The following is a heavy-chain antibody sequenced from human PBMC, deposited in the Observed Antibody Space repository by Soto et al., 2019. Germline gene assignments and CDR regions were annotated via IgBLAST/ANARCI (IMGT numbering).Heavy chain of an antibody. CDR3: LKSHSRSWYFWFDP. V-gene: IGHV3-64D*06. J-gene: IGHJ5*02. Sequence: GGSLRLSCSASGFTFSSYAMHWVRQAPGKGLEYVSAISSNGGSTYYADSVKGRFTISRDNSKNTLYLQMRSLRAEDTAVYYCLKSHSRSWYFWFDPWGEGTLVTVYS. CDR2: ISSNGGST. CDR1: GFTFSSYA. D-gene: IGHD6-13*01.